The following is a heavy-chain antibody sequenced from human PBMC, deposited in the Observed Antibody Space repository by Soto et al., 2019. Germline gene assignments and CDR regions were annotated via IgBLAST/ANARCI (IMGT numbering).Heavy chain of an antibody. D-gene: IGHD3-16*01. Sequence: EVQLLESGGGLVQPGGSLRLSCAASGFTFISYAMIWVRQAPGKGLEWVSGISGSGASTFYADSLKGRFTISRDNSKNTLNLQMCSLRAEDTAIYYCAKDKGSLGEGIYGIFDHWGQGTLVTVSS. V-gene: IGHV3-23*01. J-gene: IGHJ4*02. CDR3: AKDKGSLGEGIYGIFDH. CDR2: ISGSGAST. CDR1: GFTFISYA.